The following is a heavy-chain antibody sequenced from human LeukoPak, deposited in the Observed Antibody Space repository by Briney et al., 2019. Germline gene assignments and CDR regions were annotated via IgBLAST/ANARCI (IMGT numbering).Heavy chain of an antibody. J-gene: IGHJ3*02. V-gene: IGHV3-30*18. D-gene: IGHD1-14*01. Sequence: GGSLRLSCAASGFTFSSYGMHWVRQAPGKGLEWVAVISYDGSNKYYADSVKGRFTISRDNSKNTLYLQMNSLRAEDTAVYYCAKRGDAEAFDIWGQGTMVTVSS. CDR2: ISYDGSNK. CDR1: GFTFSSYG. CDR3: AKRGDAEAFDI.